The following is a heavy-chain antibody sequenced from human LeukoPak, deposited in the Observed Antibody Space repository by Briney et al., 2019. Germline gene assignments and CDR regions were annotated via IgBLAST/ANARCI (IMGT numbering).Heavy chain of an antibody. CDR2: IYHSGST. CDR1: GYSISSGYY. J-gene: IGHJ4*02. Sequence: SETLSLTCTVSGYSISSGYYWGWIRQPPGKGLEWIGSIYHSGSTYYNPSLKSRVTISVDTSKNQFSLKLSSVTAADTAVYYCARVFRRIYFDYWGQGTLVSVSS. D-gene: IGHD2/OR15-2a*01. CDR3: ARVFRRIYFDY. V-gene: IGHV4-38-2*02.